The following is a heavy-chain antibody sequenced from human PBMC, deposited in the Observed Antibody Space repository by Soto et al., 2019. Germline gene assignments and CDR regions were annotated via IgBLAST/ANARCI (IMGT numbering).Heavy chain of an antibody. J-gene: IGHJ4*02. V-gene: IGHV1-69*13. CDR1: GGTFSSYA. CDR2: SIPIFGTA. Sequence: SVKVSCKASGGTFSSYAISWVRQAPGQGLEWMGWSIPIFGTANYAQKFQGRATITADESTRTAYMDLSSLRSEDPAVYYWARDSSSSRGGYYCDYWGKGTLGTVSS. D-gene: IGHD6-6*01. CDR3: ARDSSSSRGGYYCDY.